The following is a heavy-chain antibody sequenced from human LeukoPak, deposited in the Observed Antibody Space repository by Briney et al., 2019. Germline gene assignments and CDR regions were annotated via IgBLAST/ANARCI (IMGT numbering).Heavy chain of an antibody. CDR3: ARHLELYLFDY. V-gene: IGHV4-39*01. CDR2: IYYSGST. D-gene: IGHD2-8*01. CDR1: GGSISSSRSYH. J-gene: IGHJ4*02. Sequence: PSETLSLTCSVSGGSISSSRSYHWAWIRQPPGKGLEWIGSIYYSGSTYHNPSLKSRVTISADTSKNQVSLTLSSVTAADTAVYYCARHLELYLFDYWGQGTLVTVSS.